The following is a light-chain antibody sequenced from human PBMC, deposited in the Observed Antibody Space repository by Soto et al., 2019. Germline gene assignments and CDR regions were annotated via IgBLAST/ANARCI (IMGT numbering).Light chain of an antibody. V-gene: IGKV3-20*01. Sequence: EIVLTQSPGTLSLSPGERATLSCRASQSVSSSYLAWYQQKPGQAPRLLIYGASSRATGIPDRFSGSGSGTDFTLTISTLEPEDFPVYYCQQYGSSRFTFGPGTKVDIK. J-gene: IGKJ3*01. CDR2: GAS. CDR1: QSVSSSY. CDR3: QQYGSSRFT.